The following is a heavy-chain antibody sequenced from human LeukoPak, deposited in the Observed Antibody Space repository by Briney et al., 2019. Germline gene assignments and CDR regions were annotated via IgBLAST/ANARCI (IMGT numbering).Heavy chain of an antibody. CDR3: ARENWGAFDC. D-gene: IGHD7-27*01. Sequence: GGSRRLSCAASGFTASGNNMSWVAQAQGKGLEWVSAIFKSGTTYYADSVKDRFTISRDNSKNTLYLQMNSLRAEDTAVYYCARENWGAFDCWGQGTLVTVSS. CDR2: IFKSGTT. CDR1: GFTASGNN. J-gene: IGHJ4*02. V-gene: IGHV3-66*01.